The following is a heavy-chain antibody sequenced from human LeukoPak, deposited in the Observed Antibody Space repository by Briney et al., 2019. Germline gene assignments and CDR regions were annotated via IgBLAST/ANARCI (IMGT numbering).Heavy chain of an antibody. V-gene: IGHV3-48*04. CDR2: ISSSSTI. D-gene: IGHD3-16*01. CDR3: ARESTGSFIITRFDY. J-gene: IGHJ4*02. Sequence: GGSLRLSCSASGFTFSSYSMNWVRQAPGKGLEWVSYISSSSTIYYADSVKGRFTISRDNAKNSLYLQMNSLRAEDTAVYYCARESTGSFIITRFDYWGQGTLVTVSS. CDR1: GFTFSSYS.